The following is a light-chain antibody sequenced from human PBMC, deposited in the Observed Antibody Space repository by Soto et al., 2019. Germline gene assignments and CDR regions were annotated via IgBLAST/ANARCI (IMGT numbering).Light chain of an antibody. CDR1: SSDVGAYNF. V-gene: IGLV2-14*03. J-gene: IGLJ1*01. Sequence: QSALTQPASVSGSPGQSITISCTGTSSDVGAYNFVSWHQQHPGKAPKLIIYNVYDRPSGISYRFSGSKSGNTASLTISGLQGEDEADYYCSSYTISRTYVFGTGTKLTDL. CDR3: SSYTISRTYV. CDR2: NVY.